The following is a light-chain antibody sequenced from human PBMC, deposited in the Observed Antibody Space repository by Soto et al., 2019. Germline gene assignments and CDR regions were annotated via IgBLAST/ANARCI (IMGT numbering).Light chain of an antibody. CDR3: QQYYSYPPD. V-gene: IGKV3-20*01. CDR2: GAS. J-gene: IGKJ4*01. Sequence: EIVLTQSPGTLSLSPGDSATLSRRASQSVSRSYLGWYQQKPGQAPRLLMYGASIRAAGVPDRFSGSGSGTEFTLTISCLQSEDFATYYCQQYYSYPPDFGGGTKVDIK. CDR1: QSVSRSY.